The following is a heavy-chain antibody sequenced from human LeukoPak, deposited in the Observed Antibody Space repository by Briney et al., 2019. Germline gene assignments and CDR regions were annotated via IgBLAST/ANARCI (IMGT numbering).Heavy chain of an antibody. J-gene: IGHJ4*02. D-gene: IGHD1-1*01. CDR1: GGSFSGYY. CDR3: ARVGTGTTILLDY. CDR2: INHSGST. V-gene: IGHV4-34*01. Sequence: SETLSLACAVYGGSFSGYYWSWIRQPPGKGLEWIGEINHSGSTNYNPSLKSRVTISVDTSKNQFSLKLSSVTAADTAVYYCARVGTGTTILLDYWGQGTLVTVSS.